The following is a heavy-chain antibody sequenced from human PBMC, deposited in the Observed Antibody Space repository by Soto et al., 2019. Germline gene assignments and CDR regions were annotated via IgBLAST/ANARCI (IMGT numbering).Heavy chain of an antibody. V-gene: IGHV3-74*01. D-gene: IGHD3-9*01. CDR1: GFAFSSYW. CDR3: ARDLGYDTTPY. Sequence: EVQLVESGGGLVQPGGSLRLSCAASGFAFSSYWMHWVRQAPGKGLVWVSRIDSDGSTSTYADSVKGRLTIYRDNAKSTLYLQMNSLRAEATVVYYCARDLGYDTTPYWGRGTLFIVSS. J-gene: IGHJ4*02. CDR2: IDSDGSTS.